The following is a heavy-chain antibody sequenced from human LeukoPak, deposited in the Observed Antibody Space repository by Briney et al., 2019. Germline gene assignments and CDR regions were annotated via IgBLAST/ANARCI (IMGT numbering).Heavy chain of an antibody. D-gene: IGHD4-17*01. CDR2: IHSGGST. CDR3: ARDGGYGDYGNYYGMDV. CDR1: GFTVSSNY. Sequence: GGSLRLSCAASGFTVSSNYMSWVRQAPGKGLEWVSVIHSGGSTYYADSVKGRFTISRDNSKNTLYLQMNSLRAEDTAVYYCARDGGYGDYGNYYGMDVWGQGTTVTVSS. J-gene: IGHJ6*02. V-gene: IGHV3-66*01.